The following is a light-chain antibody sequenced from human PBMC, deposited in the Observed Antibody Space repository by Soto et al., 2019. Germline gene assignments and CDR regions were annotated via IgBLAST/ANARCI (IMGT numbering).Light chain of an antibody. V-gene: IGKV2D-29*01. Sequence: DLVLTPTPLSLPVTPGRPSSISCQTSQTILHSDGNTYLYWYXQKRGQPPQXLIYEVSKRFSGVPDRFSGSGSGTDLTLTISRVEAEDVAVYYCMRSVQPPITFGQGTRLEIK. CDR2: EVS. CDR3: MRSVQPPIT. CDR1: QTILHSDGNTY. J-gene: IGKJ5*01.